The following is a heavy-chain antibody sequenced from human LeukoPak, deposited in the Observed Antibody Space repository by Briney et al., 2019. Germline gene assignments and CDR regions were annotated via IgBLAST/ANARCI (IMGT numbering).Heavy chain of an antibody. CDR1: GFNFNKYW. Sequence: GGSLRLSCAASGFNFNKYWMHWVRQAPGKGLVWVSRINGDGTTTSYADSVKGGFTMSRDNAKNTLYLQMSGLRAEDTAVYYCATGNYYDSRGYYTFGHWSQGTLVTVSS. CDR2: INGDGTTT. V-gene: IGHV3-74*01. CDR3: ATGNYYDSRGYYTFGH. J-gene: IGHJ4*02. D-gene: IGHD3-22*01.